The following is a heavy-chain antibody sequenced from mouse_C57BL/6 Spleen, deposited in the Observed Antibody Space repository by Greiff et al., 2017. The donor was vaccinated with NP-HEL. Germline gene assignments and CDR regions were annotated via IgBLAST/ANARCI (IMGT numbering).Heavy chain of an antibody. CDR3: ARHLYYGYYGGAMDD. Sequence: EVLLVESGGDLVKPGGSLKLSCAASGFTFSSYGMSWVRQTPDKRLEWVATISSGGSYTYYPDSVKGRFTISRDNAKNTLYLQMSSLKSEDTAMYYCARHLYYGYYGGAMDDWGQGTSVTVSS. V-gene: IGHV5-6*01. CDR1: GFTFSSYG. CDR2: ISSGGSYT. D-gene: IGHD2-1*01. J-gene: IGHJ4*01.